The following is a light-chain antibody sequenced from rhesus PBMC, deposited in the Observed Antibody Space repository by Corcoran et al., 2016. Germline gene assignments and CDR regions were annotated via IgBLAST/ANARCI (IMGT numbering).Light chain of an antibody. CDR3: QPYSSRPLT. V-gene: IGKV1-22*01. J-gene: IGKJ4*01. CDR2: KAA. CDR1: QGISSC. Sequence: DIQMTQSPSSLSASVGDTVTSTSWASQGISSCLAWNPQKPGKAPKILIYKAAGLQSGGPSRFSGGGSGTDFTLTISSLQAEDFSTYYCQPYSSRPLTFGGGTKVEIK.